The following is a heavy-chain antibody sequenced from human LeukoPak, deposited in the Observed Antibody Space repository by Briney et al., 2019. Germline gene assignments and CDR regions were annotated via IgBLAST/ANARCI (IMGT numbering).Heavy chain of an antibody. D-gene: IGHD3-10*01. V-gene: IGHV1-18*01. CDR3: ASGPYYYGSGSYDY. CDR2: ISAYNGNT. CDR1: GYTFTSYG. Sequence: GASVKVSCKASGYTFTSYGISWVRQAPGQGLEWMGWISAYNGNTNYAQKLQGRVTMTTDTSTSTAYMELRSLRSDDTAVYYCASGPYYYGSGSYDYWGQGTLVTVSS. J-gene: IGHJ4*02.